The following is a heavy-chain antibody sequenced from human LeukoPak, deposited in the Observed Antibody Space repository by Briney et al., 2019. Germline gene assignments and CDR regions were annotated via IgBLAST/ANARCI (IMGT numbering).Heavy chain of an antibody. V-gene: IGHV4-39*07. J-gene: IGHJ4*02. D-gene: IGHD5-18*01. CDR2: IYYIGST. Sequence: SETLSLTCTVSGGSISSSSYYWGWIRQPPGKGLEWIGSIYYIGSTYYNPSLKSRVTISVDTSKNQFSLKVKSVTAADTAVYYCARNVGQQIWLVFYVFDYWGQGTLVTVSS. CDR3: ARNVGQQIWLVFYVFDY. CDR1: GGSISSSSYY.